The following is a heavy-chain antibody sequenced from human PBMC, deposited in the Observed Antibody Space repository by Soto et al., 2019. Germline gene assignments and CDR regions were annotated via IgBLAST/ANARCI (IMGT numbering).Heavy chain of an antibody. CDR1: GYTFTSYG. D-gene: IGHD2-2*01. Sequence: ASVKVSCKASGYTFTSYGISWVRQAPGQGLEWMGWISAYNGNTNYAQKLQGRVTMTTDTSTSTAYMELRSLRSDDTAVYYCARACVVVPAAVPNGGGYYYYYYMDVWGKGTTVTVSS. CDR3: ARACVVVPAAVPNGGGYYYYYYMDV. CDR2: ISAYNGNT. J-gene: IGHJ6*03. V-gene: IGHV1-18*01.